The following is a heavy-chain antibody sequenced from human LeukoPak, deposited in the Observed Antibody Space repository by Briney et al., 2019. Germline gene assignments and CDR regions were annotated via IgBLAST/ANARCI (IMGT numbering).Heavy chain of an antibody. CDR1: GFTPSESY. Sequence: GGSLCLSCAASGFTPSESYMSWVPHSPDMGLECGSVIYGAGATYYADSVKGRFTISRDNSKNTLYLQMTSLRVEDTAFYYCATLLPASRHYFQNWGQGALVTVSS. D-gene: IGHD2-15*01. CDR2: IYGAGAT. CDR3: ATLLPASRHYFQN. J-gene: IGHJ4*02. V-gene: IGHV3-53*01.